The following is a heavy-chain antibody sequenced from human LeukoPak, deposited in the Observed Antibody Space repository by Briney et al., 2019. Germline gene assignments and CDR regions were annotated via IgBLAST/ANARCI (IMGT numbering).Heavy chain of an antibody. CDR1: GLTFSSHW. CDR3: ARDVSGALDY. J-gene: IGHJ4*02. Sequence: GGSLRLSCAASGLTFSSHWMHWVHQAPGKGLVWVSRITNDGSSTTYADSVKGRFSISRDNAKNLLYLQMNDLRAEDTALYHCARDVSGALDYWGQGTLVTVSS. D-gene: IGHD1-26*01. CDR2: ITNDGSST. V-gene: IGHV3-74*01.